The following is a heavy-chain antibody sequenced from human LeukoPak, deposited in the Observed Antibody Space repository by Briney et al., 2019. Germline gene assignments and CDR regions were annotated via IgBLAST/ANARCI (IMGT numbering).Heavy chain of an antibody. CDR2: INPIFGTA. CDR3: ARVVPMVRGAPVVAFDI. Sequence: PWDSVKVSCKESSGTFSSYAISWVRQAPGQGLEWMGGINPIFGTANYAQKFQGRVTITADESTSTAYMELSSLRSEDTAVYYCARVVPMVRGAPVVAFDIWGQGTMVTVSS. CDR1: SGTFSSYA. J-gene: IGHJ3*02. D-gene: IGHD3-10*01. V-gene: IGHV1-69*13.